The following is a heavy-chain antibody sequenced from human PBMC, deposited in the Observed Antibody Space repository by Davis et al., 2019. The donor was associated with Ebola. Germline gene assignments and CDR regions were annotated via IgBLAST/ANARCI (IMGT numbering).Heavy chain of an antibody. D-gene: IGHD3-16*01. Sequence: AASVKVSCKASGYTFTSYGISWVRQAPGQGLEWMGWISAYSGNTNYARKLQGRVIMTTDTSTSTAYMELRSLRSDDTAVYYCARGLGVWGSEDAFDIWGQGTMVTVSS. V-gene: IGHV1-18*04. CDR1: GYTFTSYG. CDR2: ISAYSGNT. CDR3: ARGLGVWGSEDAFDI. J-gene: IGHJ3*02.